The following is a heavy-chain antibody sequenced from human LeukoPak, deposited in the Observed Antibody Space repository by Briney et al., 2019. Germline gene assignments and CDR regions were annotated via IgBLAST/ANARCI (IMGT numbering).Heavy chain of an antibody. J-gene: IGHJ5*02. D-gene: IGHD5-18*01. CDR3: ARDRSLRELWLRNWFDP. CDR1: GGTFSSYA. Sequence: SVKVSCKASGGTFSSYAISWVRQAPGQGLEWMGGIIPIFGTANYAQKFQGRVTITADESTSTAYMELSSLRSEDTAVYYCARDRSLRELWLRNWFDPWGQGALVTVSS. CDR2: IIPIFGTA. V-gene: IGHV1-69*01.